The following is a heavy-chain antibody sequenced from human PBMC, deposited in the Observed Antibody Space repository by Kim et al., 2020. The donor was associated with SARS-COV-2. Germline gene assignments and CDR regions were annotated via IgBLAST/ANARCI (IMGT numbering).Heavy chain of an antibody. CDR2: IWYDGSNK. CDR3: ARDDTYYDFWSGYLRDRQNYYDYYGMDV. CDR1: GFTFSSYG. V-gene: IGHV3-33*01. D-gene: IGHD3-3*01. J-gene: IGHJ6*02. Sequence: GGSLRLSCAASGFTFSSYGMHWVRQAPGKGLEWVAVIWYDGSNKYYADSVKGRFTISRDNSKNTLYLQMNSLRAEDTAVYYCARDDTYYDFWSGYLRDRQNYYDYYGMDVWGQGTTVTVSS.